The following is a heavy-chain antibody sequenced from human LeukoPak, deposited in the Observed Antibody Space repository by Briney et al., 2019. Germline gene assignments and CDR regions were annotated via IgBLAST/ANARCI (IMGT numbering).Heavy chain of an antibody. CDR3: ATLGHCSSTSCYGLRDAFDI. J-gene: IGHJ3*02. D-gene: IGHD2-2*01. CDR1: GFTVSSNY. V-gene: IGHV3-53*01. CDR2: IYSGGST. Sequence: PGGSLRLSCAASGFTVSSNYMSWVRQAPGKGLEWVSVIYSGGSTYYADSVKGRFTISRDNSKNTLYLQMNSLRAEDTAVYYCATLGHCSSTSCYGLRDAFDIWGQGTMVTVSS.